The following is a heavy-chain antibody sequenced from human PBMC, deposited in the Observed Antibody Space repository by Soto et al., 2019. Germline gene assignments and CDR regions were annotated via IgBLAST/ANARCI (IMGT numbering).Heavy chain of an antibody. CDR2: ITPGYPAGRST. CDR3: AREAIVAGATTGMDV. J-gene: IGHJ6*02. V-gene: IGHV1-46*01. D-gene: IGHD1-26*01. Sequence: SLHVSCRASGSTPISFFIHWVLQDPGQGLEGMGGITPGYPAGRSTTYAQKFQGRVTMTTDTSTSTVYMELSRVRSDDTAVYYCAREAIVAGATTGMDVWGQGITVTVSS. CDR1: GSTPISFF.